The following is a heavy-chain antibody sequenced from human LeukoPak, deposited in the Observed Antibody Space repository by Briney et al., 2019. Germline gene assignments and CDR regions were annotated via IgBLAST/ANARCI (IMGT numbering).Heavy chain of an antibody. Sequence: PGGSLRLSCAASGFTFGSNSKSWVRQAPGKGLEWVSVLYSGGDTYFADSVKGRFAIPRDNSKNTLYPQMSSLRTEDTAVYYCARDRSDGFDYWGQGTLVTVSS. CDR3: ARDRSDGFDY. CDR2: LYSGGDT. V-gene: IGHV3-53*01. J-gene: IGHJ4*02. CDR1: GFTFGSNS.